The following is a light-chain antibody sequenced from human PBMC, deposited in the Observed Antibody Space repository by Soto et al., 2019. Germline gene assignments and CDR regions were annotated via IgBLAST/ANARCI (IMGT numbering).Light chain of an antibody. CDR1: RSDVGGYNY. J-gene: IGLJ1*01. V-gene: IGLV2-14*01. CDR3: SSYTSSSTLFYV. CDR2: DVS. Sequence: QSALTPPASVSGSPGQSITISCTGTRSDVGGYNYVSWYQQHPDKAPKLMIYDVSNRPSGVSNRFSGSKSGNTASLTISGLQAEDEADYYCSSYTSSSTLFYVFGTGTKVTVL.